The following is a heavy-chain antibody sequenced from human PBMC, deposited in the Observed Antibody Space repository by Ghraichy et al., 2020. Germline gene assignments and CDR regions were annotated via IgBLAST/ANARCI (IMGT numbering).Heavy chain of an antibody. Sequence: SETLSLTCTVSGGSISSGSYYWSWIRQPAGKGLEWIGRIYTSGSTNYNPSLKSRVTISVDTSKNQFSLKLSSVTAADTAVYYCARSPTGGGNSHAFDIWGQGTMVTVSS. J-gene: IGHJ3*02. V-gene: IGHV4-61*02. CDR1: GGSISSGSYY. D-gene: IGHD4-23*01. CDR3: ARSPTGGGNSHAFDI. CDR2: IYTSGST.